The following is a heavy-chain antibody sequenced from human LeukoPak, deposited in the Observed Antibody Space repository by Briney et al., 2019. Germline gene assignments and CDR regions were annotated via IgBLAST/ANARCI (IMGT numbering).Heavy chain of an antibody. CDR3: ARRSSENYFDY. Sequence: GGSLRLSCAASGFTFSSYAMHWVRQAPGKGLEWVAVISYDGSNKYYADSVKGRFTISRDDSKNTLYLQMNSLRAEDTAVYYCARRSSENYFDYWGQGTLVTVSS. CDR1: GFTFSSYA. D-gene: IGHD3-3*01. J-gene: IGHJ4*02. V-gene: IGHV3-30-3*01. CDR2: ISYDGSNK.